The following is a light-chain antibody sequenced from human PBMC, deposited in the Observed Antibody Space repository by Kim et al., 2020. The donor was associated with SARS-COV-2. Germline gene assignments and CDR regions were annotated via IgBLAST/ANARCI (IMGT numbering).Light chain of an antibody. V-gene: IGLV3-21*04. J-gene: IGLJ1*01. CDR2: SNT. Sequence: SYELTQPPSVSVAPGKTARITCGGFNIGTNDVQXFQQKPGQAPLLVMYSNTDRPSGIPERFSGSKTGNTATLTILTVEAGDEADYYCQLWDGATDLVVFG. CDR3: QLWDGATDLVV. CDR1: NIGTND.